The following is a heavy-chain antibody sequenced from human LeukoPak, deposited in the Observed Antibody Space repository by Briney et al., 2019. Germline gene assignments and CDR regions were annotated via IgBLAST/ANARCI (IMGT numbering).Heavy chain of an antibody. J-gene: IGHJ3*02. Sequence: GASVKVSGKASGYTFTSYDINWVRQATGQGLEWMGWMNPNSGNTGYAQKFQGRVTMTRNTSISTAYMELSSLRSEDTAVYYCARGQYYDILTGYYNAFDIWGQGTMVTVSS. CDR3: ARGQYYDILTGYYNAFDI. CDR1: GYTFTSYD. CDR2: MNPNSGNT. V-gene: IGHV1-8*01. D-gene: IGHD3-9*01.